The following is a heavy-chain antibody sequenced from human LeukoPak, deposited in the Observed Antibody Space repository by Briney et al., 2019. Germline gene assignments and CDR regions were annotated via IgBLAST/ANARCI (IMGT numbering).Heavy chain of an antibody. CDR1: GYTFTGYY. V-gene: IGHV1-2*02. CDR2: INPNSGGT. D-gene: IGHD5-12*01. CDR3: ARVLNGKVATAPLGY. J-gene: IGHJ4*02. Sequence: GASVKVSCKASGYTFTGYYMHWVRQAPGQGLEWVGWINPNSGGTNYAQKFQGRVTMTRDTSISTAYMELSRLRSDDTAVYYCARVLNGKVATAPLGYWGQGTLVTVSS.